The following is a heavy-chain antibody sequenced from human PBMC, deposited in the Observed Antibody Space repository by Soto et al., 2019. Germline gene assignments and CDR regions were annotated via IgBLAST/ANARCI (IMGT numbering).Heavy chain of an antibody. J-gene: IGHJ2*01. Sequence: LVESGGGFVQPGGSLRLSCASSDFTFSRHWMYWVRQAPGKRLVWVARINDDGTSAAYGDSVRGRFTISRDNAKNTLYLQMDSLKTEDTAVYYCARDLITSSGGPNWYFDLWGRGTLVSVSS. CDR2: INDDGTSA. D-gene: IGHD1-20*01. CDR1: DFTFSRHW. CDR3: ARDLITSSGGPNWYFDL. V-gene: IGHV3-74*01.